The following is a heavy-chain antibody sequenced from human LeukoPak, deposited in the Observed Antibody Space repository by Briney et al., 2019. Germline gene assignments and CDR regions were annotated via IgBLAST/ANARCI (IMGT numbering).Heavy chain of an antibody. V-gene: IGHV3-23*01. CDR2: ISGSCGST. D-gene: IGHD4-17*01. CDR1: GFTFSSYG. CDR3: AKNDYGDYKPFDY. Sequence: PGGSLRLSCAASGFTFSSYGMSWVRQSPGKGLEWVSDISGSCGSTYYADSVKGRFTISRDNSKNTLYLQMNSLRAEDTAVYYCAKNDYGDYKPFDYWGQGTLVTVSS. J-gene: IGHJ4*02.